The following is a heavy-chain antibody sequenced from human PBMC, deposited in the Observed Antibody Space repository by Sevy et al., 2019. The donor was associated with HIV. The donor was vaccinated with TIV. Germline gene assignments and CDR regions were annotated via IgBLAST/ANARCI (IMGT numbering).Heavy chain of an antibody. V-gene: IGHV3-72*01. CDR1: GFTFSDHY. Sequence: GGSLRLSCAASGFTFSDHYVDWVRQAPGKGLEWVGRIRNRPNSYTTEYAASVKGRFTISRDDSKNSVYLQMNSLKTQDSAVYYCVRGPNCGVGGCQQIRPHCLDVWGKGATVTVSS. CDR3: VRGPNCGVGGCQQIRPHCLDV. D-gene: IGHD2-15*01. CDR2: IRNRPNSYTT. J-gene: IGHJ6*04.